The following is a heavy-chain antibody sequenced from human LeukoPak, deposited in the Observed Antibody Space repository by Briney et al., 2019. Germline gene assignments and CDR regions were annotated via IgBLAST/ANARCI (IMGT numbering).Heavy chain of an antibody. CDR2: IASDGNNR. V-gene: IGHV3-74*01. CDR3: ARGRPHGNDY. J-gene: IGHJ4*02. D-gene: IGHD4-23*01. Sequence: PGGSLGLSCAASGFTFSSYWMNWVRQVPGKGLGWVSRIASDGNNRDYADSVKGRFTISRDNAKNTLYLQMNSLRVEDTAVYYCARGRPHGNDYWGQGTLVTVSS. CDR1: GFTFSSYW.